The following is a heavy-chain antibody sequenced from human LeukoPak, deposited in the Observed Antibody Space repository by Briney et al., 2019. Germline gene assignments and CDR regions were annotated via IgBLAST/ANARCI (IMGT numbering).Heavy chain of an antibody. CDR2: IIPILGIA. CDR1: GGTFSSYA. V-gene: IGHV1-69*04. Sequence: ASVKVSCKASGGTFSSYAISWVRQAPGQGLEWMGRIIPILGIANYAQKFQGRVTITAAKSTSTAYMEMSSLRSEDTAVYSCARGGRYYYDSSGGFDYWGQGTLVTVSS. CDR3: ARGGRYYYDSSGGFDY. D-gene: IGHD3-22*01. J-gene: IGHJ4*02.